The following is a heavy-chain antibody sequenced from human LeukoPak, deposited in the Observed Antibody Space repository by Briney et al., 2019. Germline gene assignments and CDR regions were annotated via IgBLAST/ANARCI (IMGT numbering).Heavy chain of an antibody. CDR3: AKVPVRGKAVAGTATFGY. CDR1: GFTFSSYA. V-gene: IGHV3-23*01. CDR2: ISGSGGST. Sequence: GGSLRLSCAASGFTFSSYAMSWVRQAPGKGLEWVSAISGSGGSTYYADSVKGRFTISRDNSKNTLYLQMNSLRAEDTAVYYCAKVPVRGKAVAGTATFGYWGQGTLVTVSS. D-gene: IGHD6-19*01. J-gene: IGHJ4*02.